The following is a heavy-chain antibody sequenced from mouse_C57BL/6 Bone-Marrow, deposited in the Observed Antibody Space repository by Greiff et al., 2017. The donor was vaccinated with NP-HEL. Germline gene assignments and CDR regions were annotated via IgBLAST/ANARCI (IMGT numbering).Heavy chain of an antibody. CDR2: IRLKSDNYAT. D-gene: IGHD4-1*01. CDR1: GFTFSNYW. Sequence: KLVESGGGLVQPGGSMKLSCVASGFTFSNYWMNWVRQSPEKGLEWVAQIRLKSDNYATHYAESVKGRFTISRDDSKSSVYLQMNNLRAEDTGIYYCTDKPWEKRAWFAYWGQGTLVTVSA. CDR3: TDKPWEKRAWFAY. J-gene: IGHJ3*01. V-gene: IGHV6-3*01.